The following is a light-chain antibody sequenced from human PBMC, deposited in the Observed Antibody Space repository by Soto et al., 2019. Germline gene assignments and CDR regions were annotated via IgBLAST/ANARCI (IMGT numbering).Light chain of an antibody. CDR2: GAS. J-gene: IGKJ1*01. Sequence: EIVMTQSPATLSVSPGERATLSCRASQSVSSNLAWYQQKPGQAPRLLIYGASTRATGIPARFSGSGSGTEFTLTISSLQSEDFAVYYCQPYNNWPQTFGQGTNVEIK. CDR1: QSVSSN. CDR3: QPYNNWPQT. V-gene: IGKV3-15*01.